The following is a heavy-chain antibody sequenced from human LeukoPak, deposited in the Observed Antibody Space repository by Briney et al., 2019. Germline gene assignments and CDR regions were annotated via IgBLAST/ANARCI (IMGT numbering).Heavy chain of an antibody. CDR1: GGSISSYY. D-gene: IGHD3-22*01. CDR2: IYYSGST. Sequence: SETLSLTCTVSGGSISSYYWSWIRQPPGKGLEWIGYIYYSGSTYYNPSLKSRVTISVDTSKNQFSLKLSSVTAADTAVYYCARVNRVPDYYDSVGEFDYWGQGTLVTVSS. CDR3: ARVNRVPDYYDSVGEFDY. V-gene: IGHV4-30-4*01. J-gene: IGHJ4*02.